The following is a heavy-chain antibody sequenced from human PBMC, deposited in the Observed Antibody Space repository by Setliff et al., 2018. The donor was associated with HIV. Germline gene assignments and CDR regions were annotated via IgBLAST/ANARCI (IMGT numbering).Heavy chain of an antibody. J-gene: IGHJ5*02. V-gene: IGHV2-5*02. Sequence: SGPTLVNPTQTLTLTCTFSGFSLSTSGVGVGWIRQPPGKALEWLALIYWDDDKRYSPSLESRLTITKDTSKNQVVLTMTNMDPVDTATYYCALEVKLLWAGWFDPWGQGTLVTVSS. CDR1: GFSLSTSGVG. CDR3: ALEVKLLWAGWFDP. CDR2: IYWDDDK. D-gene: IGHD3-10*01.